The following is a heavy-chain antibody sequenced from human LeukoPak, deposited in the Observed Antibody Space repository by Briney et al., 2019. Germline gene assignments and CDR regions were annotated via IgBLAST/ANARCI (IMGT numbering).Heavy chain of an antibody. CDR1: GFTFGAYA. D-gene: IGHD5-12*01. CDR2: ISGGADYI. CDR3: ARDGYSGYGYYFDY. J-gene: IGHJ4*02. Sequence: PGGSLRLSCAASGFTFGAYAMNWVRQAPGKGLEWGSGISGGADYIYYADSVKGRFTISRDSSRNTVHLQMNSLRADDTAVYYRARDGYSGYGYYFDYWGPGNPGHRLL. V-gene: IGHV3-23*01.